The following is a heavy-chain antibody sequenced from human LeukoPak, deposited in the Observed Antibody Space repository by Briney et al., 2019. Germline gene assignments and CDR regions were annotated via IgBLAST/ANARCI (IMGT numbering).Heavy chain of an antibody. D-gene: IGHD3-10*01. CDR1: GGSISSGSYY. CDR3: AREIVRGVMSYYYYYMDV. V-gene: IGHV4-61*02. CDR2: IYTSGST. Sequence: KTSETLSLTCTVSGGSISSGSYYWSWIRQPAGKGLEWIGRIYTSGSTNYNPSLKSRVTMSVDTSKNQFSLKLSSVTAADTAVYYCAREIVRGVMSYYYYYMDVWGKGTTVTISS. J-gene: IGHJ6*03.